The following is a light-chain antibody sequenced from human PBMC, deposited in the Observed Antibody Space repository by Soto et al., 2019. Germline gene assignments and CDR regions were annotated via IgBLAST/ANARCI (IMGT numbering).Light chain of an antibody. J-gene: IGLJ2*01. Sequence: QSVLTQPPSASGTPGQRVTISFSGSRSNIGSNTLNWYQQLPGTAPKLLIYSNNQRPSGVPDRFSGSKSGTSGSLAISGLKSEDEADYYCAAWDDSLNGTVVFGGGTKLTVL. CDR2: SNN. CDR1: RSNIGSNT. CDR3: AAWDDSLNGTVV. V-gene: IGLV1-44*01.